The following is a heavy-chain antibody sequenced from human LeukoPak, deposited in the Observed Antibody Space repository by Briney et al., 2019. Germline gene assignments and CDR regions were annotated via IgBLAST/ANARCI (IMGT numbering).Heavy chain of an antibody. D-gene: IGHD6-19*01. Sequence: SETLSLTCTVSGGSISSYYWSWIRQPPGKGLEWIGYIYYSGSTNYNPSLKSRVTISVDTSKNQFSLKLSSVTAADTAVYYCARVPVAGSYYYGMDVWSQGTTVTVSS. CDR3: ARVPVAGSYYYGMDV. J-gene: IGHJ6*02. V-gene: IGHV4-59*01. CDR2: IYYSGST. CDR1: GGSISSYY.